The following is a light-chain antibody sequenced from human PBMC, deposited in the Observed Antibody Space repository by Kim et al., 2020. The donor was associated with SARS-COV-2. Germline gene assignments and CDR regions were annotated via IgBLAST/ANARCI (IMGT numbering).Light chain of an antibody. CDR1: QSVSSSY. CDR3: QQYGSSPYT. V-gene: IGKV3-20*01. J-gene: IGKJ2*01. CDR2: GAS. Sequence: LSPGERATLSCRASQSVSSSYLAWYQQRPGQAPRLLIYGASSRATGIPDRFSGSGSGTDFTLTISRLEPEDFAVYYCQQYGSSPYTFGQGTKLEIK.